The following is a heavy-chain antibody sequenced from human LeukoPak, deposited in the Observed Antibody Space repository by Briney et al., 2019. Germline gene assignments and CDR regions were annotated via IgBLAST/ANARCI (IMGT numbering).Heavy chain of an antibody. CDR3: ARLGVAVADSDY. V-gene: IGHV3-23*01. D-gene: IGHD6-19*01. CDR2: ISGSGGPT. CDR1: GFTFSSYA. J-gene: IGHJ4*02. Sequence: GGSLRLSCAASGFTFSSYAMSWVRQAPGKGLEWVSAISGSGGPTYYADSVKGRFTISRDNSKNTLYLQMNSLRAEDTAVYYCARLGVAVADSDYWGQGTLVTVSS.